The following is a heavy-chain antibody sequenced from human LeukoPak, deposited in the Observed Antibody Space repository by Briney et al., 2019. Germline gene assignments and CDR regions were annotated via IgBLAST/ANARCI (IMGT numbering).Heavy chain of an antibody. D-gene: IGHD6-19*01. V-gene: IGHV5-51*01. CDR3: ARTKKYSSGWYKGDAFDI. J-gene: IGHJ3*02. Sequence: GESLKISCKGSGYSFSNYWIGWVRQMPGKGLEWMGIIYPGDSDTRYSPSFQGQVTISADKSISTAYLQWSSLKASDTAMYYCARTKKYSSGWYKGDAFDIWGQGTMVTVSS. CDR2: IYPGDSDT. CDR1: GYSFSNYW.